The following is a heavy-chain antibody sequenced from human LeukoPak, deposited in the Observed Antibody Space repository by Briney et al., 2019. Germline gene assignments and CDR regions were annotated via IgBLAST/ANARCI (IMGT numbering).Heavy chain of an antibody. CDR2: IYSGGST. J-gene: IGHJ4*02. Sequence: GGSLRLSCAASGFTVGSNYMSWVRQAPGKGLEWVSVIYSGGSTYYADSVKGRFAISRDNSENTLYLQMNSLRAEDTAVYYCASCAGRDGSFDYWGQGTLVTVSS. V-gene: IGHV3-53*01. D-gene: IGHD5-24*01. CDR3: ASCAGRDGSFDY. CDR1: GFTVGSNY.